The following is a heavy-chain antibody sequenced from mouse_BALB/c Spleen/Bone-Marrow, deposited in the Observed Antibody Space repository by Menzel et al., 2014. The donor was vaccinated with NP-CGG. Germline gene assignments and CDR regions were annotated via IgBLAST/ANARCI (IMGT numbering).Heavy chain of an antibody. CDR2: IDPANGNT. CDR3: ASYYYGYYFDY. V-gene: IGHV14-3*02. CDR1: GFNIKDTY. J-gene: IGHJ2*01. Sequence: VQLKQSGAELVKPGASVRLSCTASGFNIKDTYIHWVKQRPEQVLERIGRIDPANGNTKYDPKFQGKATITADTSSNTAYLQLSSLTSEDTAVYYCASYYYGYYFDYWGQGTTLTVSS. D-gene: IGHD1-1*01.